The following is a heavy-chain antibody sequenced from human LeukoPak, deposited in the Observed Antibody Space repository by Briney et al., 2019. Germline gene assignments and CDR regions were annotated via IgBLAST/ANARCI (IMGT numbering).Heavy chain of an antibody. CDR2: ISSSSSTI. CDR1: GFTFSSYS. D-gene: IGHD3-22*01. Sequence: GGSLRLSCAASGFTFSSYSMNWARQAPGKGLEWVSYISSSSSTIYYADSVKGRFTISTDNAKNSLYLQMNSLRDEDTAVYYCAKDSDYYHSSGYYYAYFQHWGQGTLVTVSS. CDR3: AKDSDYYHSSGYYYAYFQH. J-gene: IGHJ1*01. V-gene: IGHV3-48*02.